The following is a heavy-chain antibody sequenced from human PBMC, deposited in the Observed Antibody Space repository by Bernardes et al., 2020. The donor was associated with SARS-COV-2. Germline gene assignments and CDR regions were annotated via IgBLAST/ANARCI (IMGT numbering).Heavy chain of an antibody. CDR3: ARGEGYCSSTSCLGNAFDI. D-gene: IGHD2-2*01. Sequence: GGSLRLSCAASGFTFSSYSMNWVRQAPGKGLEWVSSISSSSSYIYYADSVKGRFTISRDNAKNSLYLQMNSLRAEDTAVYYCARGEGYCSSTSCLGNAFDIWGQGTMVTVSS. V-gene: IGHV3-21*01. CDR1: GFTFSSYS. CDR2: ISSSSSYI. J-gene: IGHJ3*02.